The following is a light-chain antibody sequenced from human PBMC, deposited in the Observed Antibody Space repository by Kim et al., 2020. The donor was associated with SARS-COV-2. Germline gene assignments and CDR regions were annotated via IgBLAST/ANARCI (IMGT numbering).Light chain of an antibody. V-gene: IGLV2-14*03. CDR3: SSYTSSSTLV. Sequence: QSALTQPASVSGSPGQSITISCTGISSDVGGYNYVSWYQQHPGKAPKLMIYDVSNRPSGVSNRFSGSKSGNTASLTISGLQAEDEADYYCSSYTSSSTLVFGTGTKVPVL. J-gene: IGLJ1*01. CDR2: DVS. CDR1: SSDVGGYNY.